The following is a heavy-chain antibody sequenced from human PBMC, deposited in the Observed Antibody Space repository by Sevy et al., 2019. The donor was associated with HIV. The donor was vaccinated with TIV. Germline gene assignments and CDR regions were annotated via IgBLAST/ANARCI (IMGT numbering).Heavy chain of an antibody. Sequence: GGSLRLSCAGSGFTFSTYPMHWVRQSPGNGLEWVTVISYDGSSKYYADSVKGRFTISRDNSKNAVFLQMDSLRVDDTAVYYCARDSGYTINYSPGATLGQGAVVTVSS. V-gene: IGHV3-30-3*01. J-gene: IGHJ5*02. CDR2: ISYDGSSK. CDR1: GFTFSTYP. CDR3: ARDSGYTINYSPGAT. D-gene: IGHD5-12*01.